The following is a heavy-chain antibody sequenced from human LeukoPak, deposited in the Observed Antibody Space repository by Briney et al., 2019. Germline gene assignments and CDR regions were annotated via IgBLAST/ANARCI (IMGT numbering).Heavy chain of an antibody. Sequence: GGSLRLSCVASGFTFSSYSMNWVRQAPGKGLEWVSCIRSDSSYIYYADSVKGRFTISRDNAKNSLYLQMNSLRAEDTAVYYCARVGSSSGWFNWLDPWGQGTLVTVSS. V-gene: IGHV3-21*01. J-gene: IGHJ5*02. CDR3: ARVGSSSGWFNWLDP. D-gene: IGHD6-19*01. CDR1: GFTFSSYS. CDR2: IRSDSSYI.